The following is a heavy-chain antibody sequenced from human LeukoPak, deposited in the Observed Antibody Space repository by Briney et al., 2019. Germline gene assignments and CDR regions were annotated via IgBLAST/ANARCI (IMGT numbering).Heavy chain of an antibody. Sequence: GESLKISCKGSGYSFTSYWIGWVRQMPGKGLEWVGVIQPGDSDTRYSPSFQGQVTISADKSISTAYLQWSSLKASDTAIYYCARHSRYSYFAYWGQGTLVTVSS. CDR1: GYSFTSYW. CDR3: ARHSRYSYFAY. CDR2: IQPGDSDT. J-gene: IGHJ4*02. V-gene: IGHV5-51*01. D-gene: IGHD5-12*01.